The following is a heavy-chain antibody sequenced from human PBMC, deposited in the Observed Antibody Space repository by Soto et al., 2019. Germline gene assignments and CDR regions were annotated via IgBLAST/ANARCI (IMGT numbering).Heavy chain of an antibody. Sequence: SATLSLTCTVSGGSISSYFWSWIRQPPGKGLEWIGYIYYSGSTNYNPSLKSRVTISVDTSKNQFSLKLSSVTAADTAVYYCARDPKGNNWFDPWGQGTLVTVSS. CDR3: ARDPKGNNWFDP. CDR1: GGSISSYF. J-gene: IGHJ5*02. V-gene: IGHV4-59*01. CDR2: IYYSGST.